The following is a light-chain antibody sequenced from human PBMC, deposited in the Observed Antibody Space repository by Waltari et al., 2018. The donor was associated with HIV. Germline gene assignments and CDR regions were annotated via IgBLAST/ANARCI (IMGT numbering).Light chain of an antibody. CDR3: QERTNWPQYT. V-gene: IGKV3-11*01. CDR2: EAS. J-gene: IGKJ2*01. CDR1: QTISGY. Sequence: EIVLTQSPATLSLSPGESATLSCRASQTISGYLAWYQQRPRQAPRLLMYEASNRAAGIPARFNGGGSATDFTLTISSLEAEDSAVYYCQERTNWPQYTFGQGTKLEIK.